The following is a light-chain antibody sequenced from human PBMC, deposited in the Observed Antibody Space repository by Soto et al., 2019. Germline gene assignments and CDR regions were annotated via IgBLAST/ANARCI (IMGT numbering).Light chain of an antibody. CDR2: KAS. CDR3: QHYNSYGPFT. J-gene: IGKJ3*01. CDR1: QSISIW. Sequence: DIQMTQSPSTLSASVGDRVTITCRASQSISIWLAWYQQKPGKAPKLLIYKASSLESGVPSRFSGIGSGTEFTLTISSLQPDDFATYYCQHYNSYGPFTFGPGTKVDIK. V-gene: IGKV1-5*03.